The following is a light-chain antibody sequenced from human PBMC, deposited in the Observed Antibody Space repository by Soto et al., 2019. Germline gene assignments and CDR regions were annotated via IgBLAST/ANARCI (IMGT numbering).Light chain of an antibody. CDR1: QGIRNY. J-gene: IGKJ1*01. CDR3: LQHNSFPCT. V-gene: IGKV1-17*01. CDR2: AAS. Sequence: DIQMTQSPSSLSASVGDRVTIACRASQGIRNYLVWYQQQPGKAPKRLIYAASSLETGVPSRFSASGSGTEFTLTISSLQPEDFATYYCLQHNSFPCTFGQGTKVEIK.